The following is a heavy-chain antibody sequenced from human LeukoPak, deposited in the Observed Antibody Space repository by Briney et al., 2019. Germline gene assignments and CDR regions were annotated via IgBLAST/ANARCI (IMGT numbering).Heavy chain of an antibody. J-gene: IGHJ3*02. CDR1: GGSFSGYY. CDR3: ARVTPTMINI. D-gene: IGHD3-22*01. CDR2: INHSGST. Sequence: SETLSLTCAVYGGSFSGYYWSWIRQPPGKGLEWIGEINHSGSTNYNPSLKSRVTISVDTSKNQFSLKLSSVTAADTAVYYCARVTPTMINIWGQGTMVTVSS. V-gene: IGHV4-34*01.